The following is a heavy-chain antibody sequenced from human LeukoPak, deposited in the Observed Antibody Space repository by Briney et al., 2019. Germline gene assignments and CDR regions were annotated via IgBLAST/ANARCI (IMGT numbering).Heavy chain of an antibody. J-gene: IGHJ6*02. CDR2: ISYDGSNK. CDR1: GFTFSSYG. CDR3: AKILGGSSWYRAWVGYYYGMDV. V-gene: IGHV3-30*18. Sequence: GRSLRLSCAASGFTFSSYGMHWVRQAPGKGLEWVAVISYDGSNKYYADSAKGRFTISRDNSKNTLYLQMNSLRAEDTAVYYCAKILGGSSWYRAWVGYYYGMDVWGQGTTVTVSS. D-gene: IGHD6-13*01.